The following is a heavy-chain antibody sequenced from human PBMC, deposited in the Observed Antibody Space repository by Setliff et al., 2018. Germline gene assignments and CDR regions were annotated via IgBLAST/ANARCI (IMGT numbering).Heavy chain of an antibody. J-gene: IGHJ4*02. Sequence: PGGSLRLSCAASGFTFSSYGMHWVRQAPGKGLEWVAVIWYDGSNKYYADSVKGRFTISRDNSKNTLYLQMNSLRAEDTAVYYCAKAGSGWYGLGDYWGQGTRVTVSS. CDR1: GFTFSSYG. V-gene: IGHV3-33*06. CDR3: AKAGSGWYGLGDY. CDR2: IWYDGSNK. D-gene: IGHD6-19*01.